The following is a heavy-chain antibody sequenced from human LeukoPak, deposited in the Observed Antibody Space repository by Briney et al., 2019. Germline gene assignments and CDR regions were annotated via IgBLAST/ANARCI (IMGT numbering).Heavy chain of an antibody. Sequence: GGSLRLSCAASGFTFSSYGMSWVRQAPGKGLEWVSAISGSGGSTYYADSVKGRFTISRDNSKNTLYLQMNSLRAEDTAVYYCARVADIAVAGTLALDYWGQGTLVTVSS. D-gene: IGHD6-19*01. CDR2: ISGSGGST. CDR3: ARVADIAVAGTLALDY. V-gene: IGHV3-23*01. CDR1: GFTFSSYG. J-gene: IGHJ4*02.